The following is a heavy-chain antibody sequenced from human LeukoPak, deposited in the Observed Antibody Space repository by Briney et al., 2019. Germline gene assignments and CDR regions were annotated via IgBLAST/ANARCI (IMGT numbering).Heavy chain of an antibody. V-gene: IGHV4-34*01. CDR2: ISHSGST. D-gene: IGHD3-10*01. CDR3: ASGARITMARGGPNRNYYYGMEV. Sequence: SETLSLTCAVYGGSFSGYYWSWIRQRPGKGLEWIGRISHSGSTNSNPSLNSRVTISVDTPKNQCSLTLSSVTAADTAVYYCASGARITMARGGPNRNYYYGMEVWGKGTTVTVAS. J-gene: IGHJ6*04. CDR1: GGSFSGYY.